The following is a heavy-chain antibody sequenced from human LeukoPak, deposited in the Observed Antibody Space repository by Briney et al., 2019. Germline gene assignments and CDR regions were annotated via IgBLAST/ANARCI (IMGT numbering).Heavy chain of an antibody. V-gene: IGHV3-23*01. J-gene: IGHJ4*02. CDR2: ISGSGGST. D-gene: IGHD1-1*01. CDR1: GYTFSSYA. Sequence: PGGSLRLSCAASGYTFSSYAMSWVPQAPGKGLEWVSAISGSGGSTYYADSVKGRFTISRDNSKNTLYLQMNSLRAEDTAVYYCAKVSGVNWNDRPPTDEFDYWGQGTLVTVSS. CDR3: AKVSGVNWNDRPPTDEFDY.